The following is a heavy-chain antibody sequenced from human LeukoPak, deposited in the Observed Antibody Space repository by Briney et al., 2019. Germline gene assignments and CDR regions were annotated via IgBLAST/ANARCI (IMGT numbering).Heavy chain of an antibody. J-gene: IGHJ6*03. CDR2: ISYDGSNK. CDR3: AKWSRCSSTSCYNYYYMDV. Sequence: PGRSLRLSCAASGFTFSSYAMHWVRQAPGKGLEWVAVISYDGSNKYYADSVKGRFTISRDNSKNTLYLQMNSLRAEDTAVYYCAKWSRCSSTSCYNYYYMDVWGKGTTVTVSS. D-gene: IGHD2-2*02. V-gene: IGHV3-30*04. CDR1: GFTFSSYA.